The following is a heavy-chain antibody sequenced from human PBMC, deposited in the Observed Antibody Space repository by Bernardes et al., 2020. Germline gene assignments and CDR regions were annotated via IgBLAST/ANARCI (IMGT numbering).Heavy chain of an antibody. V-gene: IGHV4-59*01. CDR3: VRRADGTYGSWLDS. CDR1: GGSLSNYY. J-gene: IGHJ5*01. Sequence: SETLSLTCTVSGGSLSNYYLGWIRQPPGRGLEGIGYLDYSGNTNYNPSLKSRVTMSADTSKSQFSLKLSSVTAADTAVYYCVRRADGTYGSWLDSWGQGTLVTVSS. D-gene: IGHD1-26*01. CDR2: LDYSGNT.